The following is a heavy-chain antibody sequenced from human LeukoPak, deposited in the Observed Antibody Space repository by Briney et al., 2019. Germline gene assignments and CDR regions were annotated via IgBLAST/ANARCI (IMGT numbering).Heavy chain of an antibody. D-gene: IGHD2-2*02. J-gene: IGHJ4*02. V-gene: IGHV1-3*03. Sequence: ASVKVSCKTSGYSFTSQDMHWVRQAPGQCLERMGCINPGNGDTKYSQEFQGRVTITRDTSATTAYMELSSLRSDDMAVYYCTLYNYWGQGTLVTVSS. CDR2: INPGNGDT. CDR1: GYSFTSQD. CDR3: TLYNY.